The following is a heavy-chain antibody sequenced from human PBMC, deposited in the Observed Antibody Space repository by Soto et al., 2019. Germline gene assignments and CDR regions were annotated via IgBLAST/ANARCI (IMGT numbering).Heavy chain of an antibody. J-gene: IGHJ5*02. V-gene: IGHV3-7*01. D-gene: IGHD5-18*01. CDR2: IKQDGSEK. Sequence: GGSLRLSCAASAFTFSRYWMSWVRQAPGKGLEWVANIKQDGSEKYYVDSVKGRFTISRDNAKNSVYLQMSSLRAEDTAVYYCARDPLGGFSYGPGWFDPWGQGSLVTVSS. CDR3: ARDPLGGFSYGPGWFDP. CDR1: AFTFSRYW.